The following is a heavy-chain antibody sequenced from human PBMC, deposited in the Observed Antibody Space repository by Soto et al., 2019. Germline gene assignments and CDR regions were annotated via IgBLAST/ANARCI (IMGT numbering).Heavy chain of an antibody. V-gene: IGHV3-48*03. CDR2: ISSSSSTL. CDR3: ARGGSGSYFWYFDL. D-gene: IGHD1-26*01. CDR1: GFTFSRYE. Sequence: GGSLRLSCADSGFTFSRYEMNWVRQAPGKGLEWVSYISSSSSTLYYADSVKGRFTISRDNAKNPLYLQMNSLRAEDTAVYYCARGGSGSYFWYFDLWGRGTLVTVSS. J-gene: IGHJ2*01.